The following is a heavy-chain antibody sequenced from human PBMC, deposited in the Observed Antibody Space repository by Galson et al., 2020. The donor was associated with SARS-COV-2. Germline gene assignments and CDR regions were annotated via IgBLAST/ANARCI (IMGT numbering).Heavy chain of an antibody. CDR3: TPGVRNGGY. CDR1: GFTSSNAW. V-gene: IGHV3-15*07. J-gene: IGHJ4*02. D-gene: IGHD2-8*01. CDR2: IKSKSDGGTT. Sequence: GESLKISCAASGFTSSNAWMNWVRQAPGKGLEWVGHIKSKSDGGTTDYAATVKGRFAISRDDSKNTLYLQLNSLKTEDTAVYYCTPGVRNGGYWGRGTLVTVSS.